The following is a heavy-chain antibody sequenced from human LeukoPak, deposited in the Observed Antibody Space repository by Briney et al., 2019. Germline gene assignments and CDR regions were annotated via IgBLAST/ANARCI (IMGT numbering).Heavy chain of an antibody. D-gene: IGHD1-1*01. CDR3: ASWKLPNAYYYYYMDV. V-gene: IGHV4-39*07. CDR1: GGSISSSSYY. Sequence: SETLSLTCTVSGGSISSSSYYWGWIRQPPGKGLEWIGSIYYSGSTYYNPSLKSRVTISVDTSKNQFSLKLSSVTAADTAVYYCASWKLPNAYYYYYMDVWGKGTTVTVSS. CDR2: IYYSGST. J-gene: IGHJ6*03.